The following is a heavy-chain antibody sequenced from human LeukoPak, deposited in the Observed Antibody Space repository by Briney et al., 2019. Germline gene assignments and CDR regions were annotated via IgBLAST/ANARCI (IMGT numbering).Heavy chain of an antibody. CDR1: GFTFSSYA. CDR3: AKGYYYDSSPPITDAFDI. D-gene: IGHD3-22*01. J-gene: IGHJ3*02. V-gene: IGHV3-23*01. Sequence: GGSLRLSCAASGFTFSSYAMSWVRQAPGKGLEWVSAISGSGGSTYYADSVKGRFTISRDNSKNTLYLQMNSLRAEDTAVYYCAKGYYYDSSPPITDAFDIWGQGTMVTVSS. CDR2: ISGSGGST.